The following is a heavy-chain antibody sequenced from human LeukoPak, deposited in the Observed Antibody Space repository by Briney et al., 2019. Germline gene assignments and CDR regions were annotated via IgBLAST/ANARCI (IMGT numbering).Heavy chain of an antibody. CDR3: ARRGDSSSSSYWFDP. V-gene: IGHV3-73*01. D-gene: IGHD6-6*01. J-gene: IGHJ5*02. CDR2: IRSKANNYAT. Sequence: GGSLKLSCAASGFTLSVYAMHWVRQASGKGLEWVGRIRSKANNYATVYAASLKGRFTISRDDSTNTAYLQMNSLKTEDTAVYYCARRGDSSSSSYWFDPWGQGTLVTVSS. CDR1: GFTLSVYA.